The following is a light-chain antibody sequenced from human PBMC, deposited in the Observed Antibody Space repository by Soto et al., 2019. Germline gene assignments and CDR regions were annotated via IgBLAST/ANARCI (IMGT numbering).Light chain of an antibody. Sequence: EIVLTQSPGTLSLSPGERATLSCRASQSVSGNYFAWYQQKPGQAPRLLIYGASSRATGIPDRFSGSGSGTDFTLTISRLEPEDFAVYYCQQYGNSYTFGQGTKLEIK. CDR1: QSVSGNY. CDR3: QQYGNSYT. J-gene: IGKJ2*01. V-gene: IGKV3-20*01. CDR2: GAS.